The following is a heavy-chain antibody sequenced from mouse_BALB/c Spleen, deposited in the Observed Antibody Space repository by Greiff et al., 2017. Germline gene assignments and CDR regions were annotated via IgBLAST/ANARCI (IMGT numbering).Heavy chain of an antibody. V-gene: IGHV1S81*02. CDR3: TRSNGNYPYFDY. CDR2: INPSNGGT. J-gene: IGHJ2*01. D-gene: IGHD2-1*01. Sequence: LVESGAELVKPGASVKLSCKASGYTFTSYYMYWVKQRPGQGLEWIGEINPSNGGTNFNEKFKSKATLTVDKSSSTAYMQLSSLTSEDSAVYYCTRSNGNYPYFDYWGQGTTLTVSS. CDR1: GYTFTSYY.